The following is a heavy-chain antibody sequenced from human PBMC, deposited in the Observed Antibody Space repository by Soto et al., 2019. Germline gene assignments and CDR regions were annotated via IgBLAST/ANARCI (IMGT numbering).Heavy chain of an antibody. CDR3: AREPGITMSLYDAFDI. V-gene: IGHV4-4*07. D-gene: IGHD3-10*02. Sequence: SETLSLTCTVSGGSISSYYWSWIRQPAGKGLEWIGRIYTSGSPNYNPSLKSRVTMSVDTSKNQFSLKLSSVTAADTAVYYCAREPGITMSLYDAFDIWGQGTMVTVSS. J-gene: IGHJ3*02. CDR1: GGSISSYY. CDR2: IYTSGSP.